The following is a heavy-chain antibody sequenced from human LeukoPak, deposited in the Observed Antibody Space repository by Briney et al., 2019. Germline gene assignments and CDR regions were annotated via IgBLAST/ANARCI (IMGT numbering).Heavy chain of an antibody. D-gene: IGHD1-26*01. J-gene: IGHJ4*02. CDR1: GASISGSGYY. V-gene: IGHV4-39*01. Sequence: SETLSLTCAVSGASISGSGYYWGWIRQPPGKGLEWIGNIYYSGSTYYNASLQSRATISIDTSKNQFSLRLKSVTAADTAMYYCAKSGGYGLIDYWGQGTVVTVSS. CDR3: AKSGGYGLIDY. CDR2: IYYSGST.